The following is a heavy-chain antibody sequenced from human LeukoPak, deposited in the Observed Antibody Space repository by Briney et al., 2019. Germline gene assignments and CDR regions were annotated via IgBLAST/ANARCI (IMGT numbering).Heavy chain of an antibody. V-gene: IGHV4-31*03. CDR3: ARGIVVVPAAPWFDP. D-gene: IGHD2-2*01. CDR2: IYYSGST. Sequence: PSETLSLTCTVSGGSISSGGYYWGWLRQHPGKGLEWLGYIYYSGSTYYNPSLKSRVTISVDTSKNQFSLKLSSVTAADTAVYYCARGIVVVPAAPWFDPWGQGTLVTVSS. J-gene: IGHJ5*02. CDR1: GGSISSGGYY.